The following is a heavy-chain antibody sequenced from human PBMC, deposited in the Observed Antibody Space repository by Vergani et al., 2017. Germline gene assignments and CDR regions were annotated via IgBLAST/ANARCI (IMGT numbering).Heavy chain of an antibody. CDR2: INHSGST. V-gene: IGHV4-34*01. CDR3: ARLPHLYDFWSGYHDAFDI. Sequence: QVQLQQWGAGLLKPSETLSLTCAVYGGSFSGYYWSWIRQPPGKGLEWIGEINHSGSTNYNPSLKSRVTISVDTSKNQFSLKLSSVTAADTAVYYCARLPHLYDFWSGYHDAFDIWGQGTMVTVSS. D-gene: IGHD3-3*01. CDR1: GGSFSGYY. J-gene: IGHJ3*02.